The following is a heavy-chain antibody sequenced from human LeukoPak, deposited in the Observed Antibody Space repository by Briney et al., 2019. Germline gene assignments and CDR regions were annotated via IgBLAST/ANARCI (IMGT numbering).Heavy chain of an antibody. CDR1: GGSVSSSSYY. J-gene: IGHJ1*01. V-gene: IGHV4-39*01. CDR3: SRRSGGCDYQGYFQH. Sequence: KASETLSLTCTVSGGSVSSSSYYWGWIRQPPGKGLEWVGSIYYSGRTYYKPSLERRVTISLDTSKDQFPLKLSSVTAADTAVYYCSRRSGGCDYQGYFQHWGQGTLVTVSS. CDR2: IYYSGRT. D-gene: IGHD2-21*01.